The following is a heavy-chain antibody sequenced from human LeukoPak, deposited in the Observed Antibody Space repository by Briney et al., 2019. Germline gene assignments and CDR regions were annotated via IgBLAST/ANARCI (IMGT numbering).Heavy chain of an antibody. D-gene: IGHD6-19*01. CDR2: ISSSSTYI. CDR3: ARDNSGYTSGRYSDNYYYYYMDV. CDR1: GFIFREYG. J-gene: IGHJ6*03. V-gene: IGHV3-21*01. Sequence: PGGSLRLSCAASGFIFREYGMSWVRQAPGKGLEWVSSISSSSTYIYYADSVKGRFTISRDNAKNSLYLQMNSLRAEDTAVYYCARDNSGYTSGRYSDNYYYYYMDVWGKGTTVTISS.